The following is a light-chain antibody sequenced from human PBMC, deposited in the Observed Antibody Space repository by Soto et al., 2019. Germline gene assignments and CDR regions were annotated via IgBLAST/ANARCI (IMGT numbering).Light chain of an antibody. Sequence: EIMLTQSPGTLSLSQGERATLSCRASQSVSSSYLAWYQQKPGQALRLLIYGASSRATGIPDRFSGSGSGTDFTLTISRLEPEDFAVYYCQQYGSSPRTFGQGTNVDI. CDR1: QSVSSSY. J-gene: IGKJ1*01. CDR2: GAS. CDR3: QQYGSSPRT. V-gene: IGKV3-20*01.